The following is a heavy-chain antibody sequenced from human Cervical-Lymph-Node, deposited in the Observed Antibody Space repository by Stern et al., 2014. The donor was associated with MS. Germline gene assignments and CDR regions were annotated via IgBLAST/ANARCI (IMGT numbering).Heavy chain of an antibody. J-gene: IGHJ4*02. Sequence: QVQLQQWGAGLLKPSETLSLTCAVYGGSFSGYYWNWIRQPPGKGLEWIGEINHSGATNYNPSLKTRVTISVDTSKTHFSRRLNSVTAADTAVYYCARGRGYGDYWGQGTLVTVSS. V-gene: IGHV4-34*01. CDR2: INHSGAT. CDR1: GGSFSGYY. CDR3: ARGRGYGDY. D-gene: IGHD5-18*01.